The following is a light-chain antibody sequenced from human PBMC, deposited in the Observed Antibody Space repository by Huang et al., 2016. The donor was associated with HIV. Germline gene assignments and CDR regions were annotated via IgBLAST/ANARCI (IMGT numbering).Light chain of an antibody. CDR3: QQRSNWPPLT. V-gene: IGKV3-11*01. CDR2: DAS. Sequence: EIVLTQSPATLSLSPGDRATLSYRASQSISTFLAWYQHKPGQAPRLLIYDASARAAGIPPRFSGSGSGTDFTLTISSLEPEDFAIYYCQQRSNWPPLTFGGGTKVEIK. CDR1: QSISTF. J-gene: IGKJ4*01.